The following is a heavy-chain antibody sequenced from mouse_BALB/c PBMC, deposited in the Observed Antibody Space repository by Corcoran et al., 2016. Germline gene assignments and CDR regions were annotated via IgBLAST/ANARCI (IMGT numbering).Heavy chain of an antibody. D-gene: IGHD4-1*01. CDR1: GYTFTDYV. CDR2: IYPGSGST. Sequence: QVQLQQSGPELVKPGASVKMSCKASGYTFTDYVISWVKQRTGQGLEWIGEIYPGSGSTYYNEKFKGKATLTVDTSSNTAYLQLSSLTSEDTAVYYCANWDWYFDVWGAGTTVTVSS. V-gene: IGHV1-77*01. J-gene: IGHJ1*01. CDR3: ANWDWYFDV.